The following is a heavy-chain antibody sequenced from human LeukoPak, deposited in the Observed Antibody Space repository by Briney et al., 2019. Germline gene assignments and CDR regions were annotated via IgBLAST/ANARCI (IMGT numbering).Heavy chain of an antibody. Sequence: GGSLRLSCAASGFTFSSHWMHWVRQAPGKGLVWVSRINSDGSTTSYADSVKGRFTISRDNAKNTLYLQMNSLRAEDTALYYCARDSVTTVVSYYFDYWGQGTLVTVSS. J-gene: IGHJ4*02. D-gene: IGHD4-23*01. V-gene: IGHV3-74*01. CDR3: ARDSVTTVVSYYFDY. CDR1: GFTFSSHW. CDR2: INSDGSTT.